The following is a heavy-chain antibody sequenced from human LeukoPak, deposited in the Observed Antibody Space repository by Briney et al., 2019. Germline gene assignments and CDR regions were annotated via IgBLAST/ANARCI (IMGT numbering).Heavy chain of an antibody. D-gene: IGHD3-16*01. Sequence: SETLSLTCTVSGGSISTYYCSWIRQPPGKGLGWIGYIYYSGSTNHNPSLKSRVTISVDTSKNQFSLKLSSVTAADTAVYYCARGGEVMWWFDHWGQGALVTVSS. CDR1: GGSISTYY. CDR3: ARGGEVMWWFDH. V-gene: IGHV4-59*01. CDR2: IYYSGST. J-gene: IGHJ5*02.